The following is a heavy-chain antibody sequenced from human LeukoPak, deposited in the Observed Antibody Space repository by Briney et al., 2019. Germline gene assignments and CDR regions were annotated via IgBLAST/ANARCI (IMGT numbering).Heavy chain of an antibody. CDR1: GGSISSGGYY. Sequence: LSLTCTVSGGSISSGGYYWSWIRQAPGKGLEWVSYISSSGSTIYYADSVKGRFTISRDNAKNSLYLQMNSLRAEDTAVYYCARIEATVVTRRYFDYWGQGTLVTVSS. V-gene: IGHV3-11*01. J-gene: IGHJ4*02. CDR3: ARIEATVVTRRYFDY. CDR2: ISSSGSTI. D-gene: IGHD4-17*01.